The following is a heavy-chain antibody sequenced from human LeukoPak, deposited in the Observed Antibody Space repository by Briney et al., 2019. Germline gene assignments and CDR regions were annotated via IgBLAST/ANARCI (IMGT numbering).Heavy chain of an antibody. CDR1: GYTFTSYG. D-gene: IGHD3-9*01. CDR2: ISAYNGNT. CDR3: ARGPRGAYYDILTGYFRIAPPQPYYFDY. J-gene: IGHJ4*02. V-gene: IGHV1-18*01. Sequence: ASVKVSCKASGYTFTSYGISWVRQAPGQGLEWMGWISAYNGNTNYAQKLQGRVTMTTDTSTSTAYMELRSLRSDDTAVYYCARGPRGAYYDILTGYFRIAPPQPYYFDYWGQGTLVTVSS.